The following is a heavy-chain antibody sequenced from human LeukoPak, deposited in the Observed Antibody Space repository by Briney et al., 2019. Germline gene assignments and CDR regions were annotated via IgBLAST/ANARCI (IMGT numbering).Heavy chain of an antibody. Sequence: PGGSLRLSCAASGFTFSSYGMHWVRQAPGKGLEWVAVISYDGSNKYYADSVKGRFTISRDNAKNTLYLQMNSLRAEDTAVYYCAAHPPGPQRDFDYWGQGTLVTVFS. J-gene: IGHJ4*02. D-gene: IGHD2-2*01. CDR3: AAHPPGPQRDFDY. CDR1: GFTFSSYG. CDR2: ISYDGSNK. V-gene: IGHV3-30*03.